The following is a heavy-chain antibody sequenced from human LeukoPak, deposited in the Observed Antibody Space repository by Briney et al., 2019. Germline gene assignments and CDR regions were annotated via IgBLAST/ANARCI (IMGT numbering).Heavy chain of an antibody. Sequence: SETLSLTCTVSGGSISCYWSWIRQPAGKGLEWIGRIYTSGSTNYNPSLKSRVTMSVDTSKNQFSLKLSSVTAADTAVYYCARDRYSNYEYYFDYWGQGTLVTVSS. V-gene: IGHV4-4*07. CDR1: GGSISCY. D-gene: IGHD4-11*01. CDR2: IYTSGST. CDR3: ARDRYSNYEYYFDY. J-gene: IGHJ4*02.